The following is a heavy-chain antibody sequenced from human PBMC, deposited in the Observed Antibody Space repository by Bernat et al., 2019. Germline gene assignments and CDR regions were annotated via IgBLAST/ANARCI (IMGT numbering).Heavy chain of an antibody. CDR1: GYSFTSYW. Sequence: EVQLVQSGAEVKKPGESLKISCKGSGYSFTSYWIGWVRQMPGKGLEWMGIIYPVDSDTRYSPSFQGQVTISADKSISTAYLQWSSLKASDTAMYYCARGVVVPAATLSFDYWGQGTLVTVSS. J-gene: IGHJ4*02. CDR2: IYPVDSDT. CDR3: ARGVVVPAATLSFDY. D-gene: IGHD2-2*01. V-gene: IGHV5-51*01.